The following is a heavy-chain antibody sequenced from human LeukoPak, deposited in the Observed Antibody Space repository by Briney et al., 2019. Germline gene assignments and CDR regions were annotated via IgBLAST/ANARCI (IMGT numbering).Heavy chain of an antibody. D-gene: IGHD3-10*01. V-gene: IGHV1-2*02. CDR3: ARSVGGYYGSGSYYPNDY. CDR2: INPNSGGT. CDR1: GYTFTGYY. J-gene: IGHJ4*02. Sequence: GASVKVSCKASGYTFTGYYMHWVRQAPGQGLEWMGWINPNSGGTNYAQKFQGRVSMTRETSISTAYMELSRLRSDDTAVYYCARSVGGYYGSGSYYPNDYWGQGTLVTVSS.